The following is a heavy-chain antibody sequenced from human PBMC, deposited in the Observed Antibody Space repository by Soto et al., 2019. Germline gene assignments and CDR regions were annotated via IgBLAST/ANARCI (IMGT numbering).Heavy chain of an antibody. D-gene: IGHD1-1*01. CDR2: ISGSGATT. CDR1: GFIFSNYA. CDR3: TKGGIPRRYNIPKVDFDY. J-gene: IGHJ4*02. V-gene: IGHV3-23*01. Sequence: GGSLRLSCAASGFIFSNYAMSWVRQAPGRGLEWVSAISGSGATTYYPDSVKGRFTISRDNSKNTLYLQMNNLRADDTAVYYCTKGGIPRRYNIPKVDFDYWGQGSLVTVSS.